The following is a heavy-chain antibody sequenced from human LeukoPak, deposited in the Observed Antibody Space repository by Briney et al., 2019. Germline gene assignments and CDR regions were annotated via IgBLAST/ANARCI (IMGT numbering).Heavy chain of an antibody. Sequence: PGGCLRLSCAASGLTFSSYEMHWVRQAPGKGLDWVSGISWDSGSIGYADSVKGRFTMSRDNAKNSLYLQMNSLRAEDTALYYCAKDMIQLWAFDYWGQGTLVTVSS. J-gene: IGHJ4*02. D-gene: IGHD5-18*01. CDR3: AKDMIQLWAFDY. CDR1: GLTFSSYE. V-gene: IGHV3-9*01. CDR2: ISWDSGSI.